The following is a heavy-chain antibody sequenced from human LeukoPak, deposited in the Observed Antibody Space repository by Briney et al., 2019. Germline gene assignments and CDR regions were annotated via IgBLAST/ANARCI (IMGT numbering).Heavy chain of an antibody. J-gene: IGHJ5*02. Sequence: SETLSLTCTVSGGSISSSSYYWGWIRQPPGKGLEWIGSIYYSGSTYYNPSLKSRVTISVDTSKNQFSLKLSSETAADTAVYYCARVGARRNWFDPWGQGTLVTVSS. D-gene: IGHD1-26*01. CDR1: GGSISSSSYY. CDR2: IYYSGST. V-gene: IGHV4-39*07. CDR3: ARVGARRNWFDP.